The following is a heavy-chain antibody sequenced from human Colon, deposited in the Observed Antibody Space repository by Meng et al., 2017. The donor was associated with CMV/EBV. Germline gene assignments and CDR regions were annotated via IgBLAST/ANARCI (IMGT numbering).Heavy chain of an antibody. D-gene: IGHD3-22*01. CDR2: INSDGSST. J-gene: IGHJ4*02. V-gene: IGHV3-74*01. Sequence: GESLKISCAASGFTFSSYWMHWVRQVPGKGLVWVSRINSDGSSTSYADSVKGRFTISRDNAKNTLYLQMNSLRAEDTAVYYCARAGYYYDSSGSFDYWGQGTLVTVSS. CDR1: GFTFSSYW. CDR3: ARAGYYYDSSGSFDY.